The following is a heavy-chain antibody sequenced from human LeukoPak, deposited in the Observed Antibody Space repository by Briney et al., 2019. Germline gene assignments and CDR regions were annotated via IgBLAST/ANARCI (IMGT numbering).Heavy chain of an antibody. CDR1: EYTFTSYD. CDR3: ARKNYCSGGSCNSRGWFYP. V-gene: IGHV1-8*01. CDR2: MNPNSGNT. Sequence: GASGKVCCKASEYTFTSYDIKWVRQATGQGLEGRGWMNPNSGNTVDAQTFQGRVTIPRNTSISTAYMELSSLRSEDTAMYYCARKNYCSGGSCNSRGWFYPWGQGTLVTVST. J-gene: IGHJ5*02. D-gene: IGHD2-15*01.